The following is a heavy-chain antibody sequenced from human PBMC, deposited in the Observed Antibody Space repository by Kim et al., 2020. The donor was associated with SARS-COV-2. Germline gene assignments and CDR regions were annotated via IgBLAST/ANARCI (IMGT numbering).Heavy chain of an antibody. CDR1: GFTFSSYA. J-gene: IGHJ3*02. CDR3: AKDPLGTTVTNDAFDI. D-gene: IGHD4-17*01. Sequence: GGSLRLSCAASGFTFSSYAMSWVRQAPGKGLEWVSAISGSGGSTYYADSVKGRFTISRDNSKNTLYLQMNSLRAEDTAVYYCAKDPLGTTVTNDAFDIWGQGTMVTVSS. CDR2: ISGSGGST. V-gene: IGHV3-23*01.